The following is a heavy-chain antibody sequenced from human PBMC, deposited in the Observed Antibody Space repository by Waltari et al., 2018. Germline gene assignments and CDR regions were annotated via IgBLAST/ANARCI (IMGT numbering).Heavy chain of an antibody. D-gene: IGHD6-13*01. V-gene: IGHV3-21*01. CDR2: ISSGGSYI. CDR1: GFTFRSYS. Sequence: DVQLVESGGGLVKPGGSLRLSCAASGFTFRSYSMHWVRQAPGKGLEWVASISSGGSYIYYTYSVKGRFTISRGSVTDSLYLQMNSLRVEDTATYFCVRSTSWRYYFDTWGQGTLVAVSS. J-gene: IGHJ4*02. CDR3: VRSTSWRYYFDT.